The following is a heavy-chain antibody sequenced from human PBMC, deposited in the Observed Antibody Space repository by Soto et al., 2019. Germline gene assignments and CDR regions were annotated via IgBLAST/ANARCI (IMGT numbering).Heavy chain of an antibody. CDR2: IIPIFGTA. CDR3: AREADYDSSGYYYFY. J-gene: IGHJ4*02. CDR1: GGTFSSYT. D-gene: IGHD3-22*01. V-gene: IGHV1-69*13. Sequence: GASVKVSCKTSGGTFSSYTIIWVRQAPGQGLEWMGGIIPIFGTANYAQKFQGRVTITADESTRTAYMELSSLRSEDTAVYYCAREADYDSSGYYYFYWGQGTLVTVSS.